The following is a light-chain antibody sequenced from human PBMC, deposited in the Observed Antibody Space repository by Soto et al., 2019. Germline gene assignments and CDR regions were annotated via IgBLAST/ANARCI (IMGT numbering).Light chain of an antibody. CDR1: QSISRN. CDR2: AAS. CDR3: QQYNNWPLT. V-gene: IGKV3-15*01. Sequence: EIVMTQSPATLSVSPVERATLSCMASQSISRNLAWYQQKPGQAPRLLIYAASTRATGLPARFSGSGSGTEFTLTISSLQSEDFAVYSCQQYNNWPLTFGQGTKVDI. J-gene: IGKJ1*01.